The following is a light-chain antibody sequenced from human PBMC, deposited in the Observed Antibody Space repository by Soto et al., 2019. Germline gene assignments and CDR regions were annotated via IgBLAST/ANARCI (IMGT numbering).Light chain of an antibody. CDR2: HDN. CDR3: HVWDSGLDHVV. J-gene: IGLJ2*01. CDR1: NIESKS. V-gene: IGLV3-21*04. Sequence: SSELTQPPSVSVAPGKTARITCGGNNIESKSVHWYQQKPGQAPVLVIFHDNDRPSGIPERFSGSNSGNTATLTITRVDAGDEADYYCHVWDSGLDHVVFGGGTKLTVL.